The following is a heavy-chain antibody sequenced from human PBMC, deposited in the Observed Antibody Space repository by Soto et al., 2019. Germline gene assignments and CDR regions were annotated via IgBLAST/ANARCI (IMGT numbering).Heavy chain of an antibody. CDR2: ISYDGSNK. CDR3: ASSMAGAGHYFDY. D-gene: IGHD6-19*01. J-gene: IGHJ4*02. Sequence: QVQLVESGGGVVQPGRSLRLSCAASGFTFSSYAMHWVRQAPGKGLGWVAVISYDGSNKYYADSVKGRFTISRDNSKNTLYLQMSSLRASDTAVYYCASSMAGAGHYFDYWGQGTLVTVSS. CDR1: GFTFSSYA. V-gene: IGHV3-30-3*01.